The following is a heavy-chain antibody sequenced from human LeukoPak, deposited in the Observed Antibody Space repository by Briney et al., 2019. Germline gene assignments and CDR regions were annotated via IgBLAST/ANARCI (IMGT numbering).Heavy chain of an antibody. CDR3: ARAFSY. V-gene: IGHV3-48*02. CDR2: ISSGSSTI. J-gene: IGHJ4*02. CDR1: GFTFSSYS. Sequence: GGSLRLSCAASGFTFSSYSMNWVRQAPGKGLEWVSYISSGSSTIYYADSVKGRSTISRDNAKNSLYLQMNSLRDDDTAVYYCARAFSYWGQGTLVTVSS.